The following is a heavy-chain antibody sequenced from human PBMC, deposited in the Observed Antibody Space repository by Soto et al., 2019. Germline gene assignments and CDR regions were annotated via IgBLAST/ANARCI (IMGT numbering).Heavy chain of an antibody. CDR3: ARDQSVAGTGDYYYVMDV. CDR1: GGSISSSNW. CDR2: IYHGGNN. J-gene: IGHJ6*02. V-gene: IGHV4-4*02. D-gene: IGHD6-19*01. Sequence: SETLSLTCAVSGGSISSSNWWSWVRQPPGKGLEWIGEIYHGGNNNYNPSLKSRVTISVDKPKNQFSLKLTSVTAADTAVYYCARDQSVAGTGDYYYVMDVWGQGTTVTVSS.